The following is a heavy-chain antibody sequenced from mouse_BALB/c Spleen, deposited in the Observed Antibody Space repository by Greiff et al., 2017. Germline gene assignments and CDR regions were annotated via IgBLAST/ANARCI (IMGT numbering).Heavy chain of an antibody. CDR1: GFTFSSFG. D-gene: IGHD1-1*01. CDR2: ISSGSSTI. V-gene: IGHV5-17*02. J-gene: IGHJ4*01. CDR3: ARRGLLRYGYAMDY. Sequence: EVQGVESGGGLVQPGGSRKLSCAASGFTFSSFGMHWVRQAPEKGLEWVAYISSGSSTIYYADTVKGRFTISRDNPKNTLFLQMTSLRSEDTAMYYCARRGLLRYGYAMDYWGQGTSVTVSS.